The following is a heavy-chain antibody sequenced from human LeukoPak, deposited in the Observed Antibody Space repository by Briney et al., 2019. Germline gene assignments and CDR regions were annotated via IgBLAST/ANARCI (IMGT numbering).Heavy chain of an antibody. V-gene: IGHV4-4*07. CDR1: GDSISSYY. Sequence: SETLSLTCTVSGDSISSYYWSWIRQPAGKGLEWIGRIYTTGSTNYNPSLKSRVTMSVDTSKNHFSLKLNSVTAADTAVYYCARMGLAAAAADYWGQGTLVTVSS. CDR2: IYTTGST. CDR3: ARMGLAAAAADY. J-gene: IGHJ4*02. D-gene: IGHD6-13*01.